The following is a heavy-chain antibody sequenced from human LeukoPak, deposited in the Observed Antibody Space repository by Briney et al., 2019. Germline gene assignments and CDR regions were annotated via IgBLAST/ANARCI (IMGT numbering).Heavy chain of an antibody. CDR3: AREGSGYDDRLFDY. CDR2: ISRSSSYT. V-gene: IGHV3-11*05. CDR1: GFTFSDHY. Sequence: GGSLRLSCAASGFTFSDHYMTWIRQAPGKGREWLSYISRSSSYTKYADSVKGRFTISRDNAKNSLYLQMNSLRADDTAVYYCAREGSGYDDRLFDYWGPGTLVTVSS. J-gene: IGHJ4*02. D-gene: IGHD5-12*01.